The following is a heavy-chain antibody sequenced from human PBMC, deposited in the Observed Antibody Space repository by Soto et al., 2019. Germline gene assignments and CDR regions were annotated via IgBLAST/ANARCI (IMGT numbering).Heavy chain of an antibody. CDR2: IYPGDSDT. V-gene: IGHV5-51*01. CDR3: ARHYCSSTSCYPVYYYYYGMDV. Sequence: GESLKISCKGSGYSFTSYWIGWVRPMPGKGLEWMGIIYPGDSDTRYSPSFQGQVTISADKSISTAYLQWSSLKASDTAMYYCARHYCSSTSCYPVYYYYYGMDVWGQGTTVTVSS. CDR1: GYSFTSYW. J-gene: IGHJ6*02. D-gene: IGHD2-2*01.